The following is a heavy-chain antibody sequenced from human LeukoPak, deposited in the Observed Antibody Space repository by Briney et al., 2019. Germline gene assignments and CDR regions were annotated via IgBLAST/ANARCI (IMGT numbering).Heavy chain of an antibody. V-gene: IGHV4-34*01. CDR3: ARGGIQLWLRGVGGGRGTYFDY. CDR2: INHSGST. D-gene: IGHD5-18*01. CDR1: GGSFSGYY. J-gene: IGHJ4*02. Sequence: SETLSLTCAVYGGSFSGYYWSWIRQPPGKGLEWIGEINHSGSTNYNPSLKSRVTISVDTSKNQFSLKLSSVTAADTAVYYCARGGIQLWLRGVGGGRGTYFDYWGQGTLVTVSS.